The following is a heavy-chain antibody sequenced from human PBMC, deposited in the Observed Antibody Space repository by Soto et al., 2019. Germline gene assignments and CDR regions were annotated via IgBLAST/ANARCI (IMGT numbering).Heavy chain of an antibody. D-gene: IGHD6-13*01. CDR1: GGTFSSYT. CDR2: IIPILGIA. J-gene: IGHJ5*02. CDR3: ARDRGRSSWYVPPPCWFDP. V-gene: IGHV1-69*08. Sequence: QVQLVQSGAEVKKPGSSVKVSCKASGGTFSSYTISWVRQAPGQGLEWMGRIIPILGIANYAQKVQGRVAITADKSTSTAYMGLRSLRAEDTAVDYCARDRGRSSWYVPPPCWFDPWGQGTLVTVSS.